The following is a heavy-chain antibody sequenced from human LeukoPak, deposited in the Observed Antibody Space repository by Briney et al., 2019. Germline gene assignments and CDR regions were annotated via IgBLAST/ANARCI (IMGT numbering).Heavy chain of an antibody. CDR1: GFTFSSYW. V-gene: IGHV3-7*01. Sequence: GSLRLSCAASGFTFSSYWMSWVRQAPGKGLEWVANIKQDGSEKYYVDSVKGRFTISRDNAKNSLYLQMNSLRAEDTAVYYCARVRITIFGVVIYYYYGMDVWGQGTTVTVSS. D-gene: IGHD3-3*01. J-gene: IGHJ6*02. CDR3: ARVRITIFGVVIYYYYGMDV. CDR2: IKQDGSEK.